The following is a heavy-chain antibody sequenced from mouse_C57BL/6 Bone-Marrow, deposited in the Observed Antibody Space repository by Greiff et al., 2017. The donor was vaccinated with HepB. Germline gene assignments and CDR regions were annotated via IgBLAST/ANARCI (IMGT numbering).Heavy chain of an antibody. D-gene: IGHD1-1*01. J-gene: IGHJ1*03. CDR2: IYPRSGNT. CDR1: GYTFTSYG. Sequence: QVQLQQSGAELARPGASVKLSCKASGYTFTSYGISWVKQRTGQGLEWIGEIYPRSGNTYYNEKFKGKATLTADKSSSTAYMELRSLTSEDSAVYFCAGYYGSSLWYFDVWGTGTTVTVSS. V-gene: IGHV1-81*01. CDR3: AGYYGSSLWYFDV.